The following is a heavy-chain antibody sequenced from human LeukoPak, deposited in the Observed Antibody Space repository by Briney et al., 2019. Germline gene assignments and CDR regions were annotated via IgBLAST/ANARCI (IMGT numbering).Heavy chain of an antibody. CDR3: ERKSEVITPFDY. J-gene: IGHJ4*02. CDR2: IDPSDSYT. V-gene: IGHV5-10-1*01. CDR1: GYSFNSYW. Sequence: GESLKISCKGSGYSFNSYWISWVRQMPGKGLEWMGRIDPSDSYTNYSPSFQGHVTISADKSISTAYLHWSSPKASDTAMYYCERKSEVITPFDYWGQGSLVTVSS. D-gene: IGHD3-22*01.